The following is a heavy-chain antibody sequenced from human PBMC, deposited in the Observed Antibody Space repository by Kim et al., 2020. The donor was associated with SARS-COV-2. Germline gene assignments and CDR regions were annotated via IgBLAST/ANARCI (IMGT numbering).Heavy chain of an antibody. CDR3: AKGLHPRVGVATER. CDR2: TSGSGSSR. J-gene: IGHJ4*01. Sequence: GGSLRLSCAASGFTFSGYVMSWVRQAPGKGLEWVSTTSGSGSSRYYADSVRGRFTISRDNSNSTLFLQMNSLRVDDTALYYCAKGLHPRVGVATERWGQGTLVTVSS. V-gene: IGHV3-23*01. D-gene: IGHD1-1*01. CDR1: GFTFSGYV.